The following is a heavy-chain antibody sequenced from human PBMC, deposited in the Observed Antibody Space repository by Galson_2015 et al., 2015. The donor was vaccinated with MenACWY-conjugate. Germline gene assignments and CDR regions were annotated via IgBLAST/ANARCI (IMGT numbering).Heavy chain of an antibody. J-gene: IGHJ4*02. CDR2: INSDGTTT. V-gene: IGHV3-74*01. Sequence: SLRLSCAASGLSFSNYWMHWVRQAPGKGLVWVSRINSDGTTTNYADSVKGRFTISRDNAQNTLYLRMNSLRAEDTAVYYCARRTLSGVYYYFDSWGQGTLVTVSS. CDR3: ARRTLSGVYYYFDS. CDR1: GLSFSNYW. D-gene: IGHD5/OR15-5a*01.